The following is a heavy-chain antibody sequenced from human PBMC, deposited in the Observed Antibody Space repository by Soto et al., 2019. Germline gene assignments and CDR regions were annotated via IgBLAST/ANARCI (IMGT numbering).Heavy chain of an antibody. CDR2: INTYNGNT. V-gene: IGHV1-18*01. CDR3: ARDLLYSTRSTVRFDI. CDR1: GYTFTNYG. Sequence: VQLVQSGVEVKKPGASVKVSCKASGYTFTNYGISWVRQAPGQGLEWMGWINTYNGNTNYAQKGQGRVTRTTETSTSTAYMELRSLTSDDTAVYYCARDLLYSTRSTVRFDIWGQGPMLTVSS. J-gene: IGHJ3*02. D-gene: IGHD6-13*01.